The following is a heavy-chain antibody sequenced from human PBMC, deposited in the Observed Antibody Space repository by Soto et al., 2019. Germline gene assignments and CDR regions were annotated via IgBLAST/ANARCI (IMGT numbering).Heavy chain of an antibody. CDR1: GGSISSGGYY. Sequence: SETLSLTCTVSGGSISSGGYYWSWIRQHPGKGLEWIGYIYYSGSTYYNPSLKSRVTISVDTSKNQFSLKLSSVTAADTAVYYCATEGNYDYVWGSYRSPSLSFDPWGQGTLVTVSS. CDR3: ATEGNYDYVWGSYRSPSLSFDP. CDR2: IYYSGST. J-gene: IGHJ5*02. V-gene: IGHV4-31*03. D-gene: IGHD3-16*02.